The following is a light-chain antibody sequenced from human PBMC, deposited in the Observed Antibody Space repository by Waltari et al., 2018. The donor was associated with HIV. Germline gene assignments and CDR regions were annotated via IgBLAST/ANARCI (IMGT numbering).Light chain of an antibody. V-gene: IGKV2D-29*02. Sequence: ILMTHPPSSLSVTPGQPSSFSCNSSQSLKHTDGKTYLYWYLQKPGQSPQVLIYEVSKRYAGVPDRFSGSGSGTHFTLKIARVEAEDVGSYYCMQSVHLLYTFGQGTKLEIK. CDR3: MQSVHLLYT. CDR1: QSLKHTDGKTY. CDR2: EVS. J-gene: IGKJ2*01.